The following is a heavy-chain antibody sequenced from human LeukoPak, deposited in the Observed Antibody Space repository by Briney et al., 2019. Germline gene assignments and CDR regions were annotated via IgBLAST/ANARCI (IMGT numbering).Heavy chain of an antibody. CDR2: LNADASTT. D-gene: IGHD4-11*01. CDR1: GFTFSSHW. Sequence: GGSLRPSCETSGFTFSSHWMHWVRQAPGKGLVWVSRLNADASTTNYADSVKGRFTISRDNAKNTLYLQMNSLRAEDTAVYYCARDKRAYSGGMDVWGQGTTVTVSS. V-gene: IGHV3-74*01. CDR3: ARDKRAYSGGMDV. J-gene: IGHJ6*02.